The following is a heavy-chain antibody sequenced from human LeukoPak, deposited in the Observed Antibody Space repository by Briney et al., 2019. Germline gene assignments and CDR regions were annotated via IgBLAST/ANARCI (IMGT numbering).Heavy chain of an antibody. J-gene: IGHJ5*02. CDR1: GGFCTGYY. V-gene: IGHV4-34*01. Sequence: PSETLSLTCAVYGGFCTGYYWSWIRQPPGKGLEWIGEINHSGSTNYNPSLKSRVTISVDTSKNQFSLKLSSVTAADTAVYYCARGKWFDPWGQGTLVTVSS. CDR2: INHSGST. CDR3: ARGKWFDP.